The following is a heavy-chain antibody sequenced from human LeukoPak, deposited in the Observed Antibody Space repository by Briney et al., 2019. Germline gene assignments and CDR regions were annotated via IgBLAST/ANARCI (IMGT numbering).Heavy chain of an antibody. Sequence: GGSLRLSCAASGFTFSSYAMSWVRQAPGKGLEWFSAISGSGGSTYYADSVRGRFTISRDNSKNTLYLQMNSLRAEDTAVYYCARDIYYYDSSGYYYPGGSDYWGQGTLVTVSS. J-gene: IGHJ4*02. V-gene: IGHV3-23*01. CDR2: ISGSGGST. CDR3: ARDIYYYDSSGYYYPGGSDY. CDR1: GFTFSSYA. D-gene: IGHD3-22*01.